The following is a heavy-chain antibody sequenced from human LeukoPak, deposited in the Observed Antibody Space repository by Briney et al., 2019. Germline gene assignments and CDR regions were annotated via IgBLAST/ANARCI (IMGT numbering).Heavy chain of an antibody. CDR2: ISGSGGTT. CDR3: ARSYYYESSGYYYFDY. Sequence: GGSLRLSCAASGFTFSSYWMSWVRQAPGKGLEWVSTISGSGGTTYYADSVKGRFTISRDNSKNTLYLQMNSLRAEDTAVYYCARSYYYESSGYYYFDYWGQGTLVTVSS. D-gene: IGHD3-22*01. J-gene: IGHJ4*02. V-gene: IGHV3-23*01. CDR1: GFTFSSYW.